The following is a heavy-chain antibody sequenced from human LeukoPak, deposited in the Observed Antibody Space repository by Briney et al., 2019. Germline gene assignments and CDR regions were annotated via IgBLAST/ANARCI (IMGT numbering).Heavy chain of an antibody. CDR3: ARSLSGSYTH. CDR2: IYYSGST. V-gene: IGHV4-59*01. Sequence: SETLSLTCTVSGGSISSYYWSWIRQPPGKGLEWIGYIYYSGSTNYNPSLKSRVTISVDTSKNQFSLKLSFVTAADTAVYYCARSLSGSYTHWGQGTLVTVSS. CDR1: GGSISSYY. J-gene: IGHJ4*02. D-gene: IGHD3-10*01.